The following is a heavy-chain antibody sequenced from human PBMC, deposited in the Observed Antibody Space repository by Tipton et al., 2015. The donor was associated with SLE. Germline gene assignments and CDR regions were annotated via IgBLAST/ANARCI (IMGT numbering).Heavy chain of an antibody. J-gene: IGHJ4*02. CDR2: INHSGST. CDR3: ARAPGQLCPWGY. CDR1: GGSFSGYY. D-gene: IGHD5-18*01. V-gene: IGHV4-34*01. Sequence: TLSLTCAVYGGSFSGYYWSWIRQPPGKGLEWIGEINHSGSTNYNPSLKSRVTISVDTSKNQFSLKVGSVTAADTAVYYCARAPGQLCPWGYWGQGTLVTVSS.